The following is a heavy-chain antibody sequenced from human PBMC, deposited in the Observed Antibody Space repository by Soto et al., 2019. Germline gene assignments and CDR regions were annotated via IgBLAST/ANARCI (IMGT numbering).Heavy chain of an antibody. D-gene: IGHD1-26*01. CDR2: IYDSGSP. Sequence: SETLSLTCTISGGSISVYYWSWIRQPPGQALEWIGYIYDSGSPYYNPSLRSRVIISADTTKNQISPKLTSATAADTAVYYCARGVGSSPPRYWGRGTLVTVSS. J-gene: IGHJ4*02. CDR3: ARGVGSSPPRY. CDR1: GGSISVYY. V-gene: IGHV4-59*01.